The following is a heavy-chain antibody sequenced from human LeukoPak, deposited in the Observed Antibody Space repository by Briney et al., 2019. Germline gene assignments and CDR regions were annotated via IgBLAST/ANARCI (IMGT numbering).Heavy chain of an antibody. V-gene: IGHV4-59*12. CDR2: ISYSGST. CDR1: GDSISNYY. CDR3: ARGQVPAARGYNWFDP. J-gene: IGHJ5*02. Sequence: SETLSLTCTVSGDSISNYYWSWIRQPPGKGLEWIGYISYSGSTNYNTSLKSRVTISVDTSKSQFSLTLTSMIAADTAIYYCARGQVPAARGYNWFDPWGQGTLVTVSS. D-gene: IGHD2-2*01.